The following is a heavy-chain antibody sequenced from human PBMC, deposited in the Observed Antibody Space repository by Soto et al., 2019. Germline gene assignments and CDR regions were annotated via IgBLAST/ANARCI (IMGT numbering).Heavy chain of an antibody. V-gene: IGHV5-51*01. Sequence: VESLKISCEASGDTFTNYWIGWVRQMPWTGLEWMGIIYPRDSDTRYSPSFQDQVTMSVDKSIGTAYLQWSSLKASDTAMYYCVRHSGKIEPSVGPRSFDYWGQGTLVTVSS. CDR3: VRHSGKIEPSVGPRSFDY. CDR2: IYPRDSDT. D-gene: IGHD6-13*01. J-gene: IGHJ4*02. CDR1: GDTFTNYW.